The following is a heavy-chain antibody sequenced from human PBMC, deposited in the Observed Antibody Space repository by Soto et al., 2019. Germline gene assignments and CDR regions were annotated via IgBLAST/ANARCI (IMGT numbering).Heavy chain of an antibody. J-gene: IGHJ5*02. CDR1: GGTFSSYA. D-gene: IGHD2-15*01. CDR3: ARDRDCSGGSCYSAWFDP. CDR2: IIPIFGTA. V-gene: IGHV1-69*01. Sequence: QVQLVQSGAEVKKPGSSVKVSCKASGGTFSSYAISWVRQAPGQGLEWMGGIIPIFGTANYAQKFQGRVTITADESTSTGYMELSSLRSEDTAVYYCARDRDCSGGSCYSAWFDPWGQGTLVTVSS.